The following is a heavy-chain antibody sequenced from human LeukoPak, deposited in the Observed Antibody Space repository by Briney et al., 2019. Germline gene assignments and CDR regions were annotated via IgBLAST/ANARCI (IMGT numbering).Heavy chain of an antibody. Sequence: PSETLSLTCAVYGGSFSGYYWSWIRQPPGKGLEWIGEINHSGSTNYNPSLKSRVTISVDTSKNQFSLKLSSVTAADTAVYYCARGIVVVVAATLRHYFDYWGQGTLVTVSS. CDR1: GGSFSGYY. CDR3: ARGIVVVVAATLRHYFDY. D-gene: IGHD2-15*01. J-gene: IGHJ4*02. CDR2: INHSGST. V-gene: IGHV4-34*01.